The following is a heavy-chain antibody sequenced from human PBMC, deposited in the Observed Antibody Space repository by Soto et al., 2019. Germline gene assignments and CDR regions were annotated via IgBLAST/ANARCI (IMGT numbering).Heavy chain of an antibody. CDR1: GYSFTSYW. J-gene: IGHJ6*02. CDR2: IDPSDSYT. D-gene: IGHD3-10*01. V-gene: IGHV5-10-1*03. CDR3: ARRKLGSSYYYYGMDV. Sequence: EVQLVQSGAEVKKPGESLRISCKGSGYSFTSYWISWVRQMPGKGLEWMGRIDPSDSYTNYSPSFQGHVTISADKSISTAYLQWSSLKASDTAMYYCARRKLGSSYYYYGMDVWGQGTTVTVSS.